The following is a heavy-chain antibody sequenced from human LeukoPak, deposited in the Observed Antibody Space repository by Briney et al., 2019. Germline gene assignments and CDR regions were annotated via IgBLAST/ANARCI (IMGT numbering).Heavy chain of an antibody. Sequence: ASVKVSCKASGYTFTGYYMHWVRQAPGQGLEWMGWINPNSGGTNYAQKFQGRVTMTRDTSTSTAYMELSRLRSDDTAVYYCARALYDPVNWYFDLWGRGTLVTVSS. J-gene: IGHJ2*01. CDR1: GYTFTGYY. CDR3: ARALYDPVNWYFDL. CDR2: INPNSGGT. V-gene: IGHV1-2*02. D-gene: IGHD5/OR15-5a*01.